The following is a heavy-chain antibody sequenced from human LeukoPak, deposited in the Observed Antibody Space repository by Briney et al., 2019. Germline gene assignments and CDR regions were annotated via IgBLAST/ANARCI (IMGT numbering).Heavy chain of an antibody. CDR3: ARQLDSSSSGWFDP. J-gene: IGHJ5*02. CDR2: IYTSGST. D-gene: IGHD6-6*01. Sequence: PGKXXXWIGYIYTSGSTNYNPSLKSRVTISVDTSKNQFSLKLSSVTAADTAVYYCARQLDSSSSGWFDPWGQGTLVTVSS. V-gene: IGHV4-4*09.